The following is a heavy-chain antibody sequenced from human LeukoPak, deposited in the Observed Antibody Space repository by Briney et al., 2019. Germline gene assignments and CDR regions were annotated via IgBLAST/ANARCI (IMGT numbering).Heavy chain of an antibody. J-gene: IGHJ6*03. CDR3: ARGGGYYDFWSGPQDYYYMDV. CDR2: TRQDGSEK. CDR1: GFTFSDYQ. V-gene: IGHV3-7*01. D-gene: IGHD3-3*01. Sequence: PGGSLRLSCAASGFTFSDYQMGWVRQAPGKGLEWVANTRQDGSEKYYADSVKGRFTISRDNAKNSLYLQMNSLRAEDTAVYYCARGGGYYDFWSGPQDYYYMDVWGKGTTVTVSS.